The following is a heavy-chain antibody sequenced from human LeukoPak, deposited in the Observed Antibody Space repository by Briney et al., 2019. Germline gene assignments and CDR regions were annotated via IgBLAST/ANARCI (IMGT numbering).Heavy chain of an antibody. CDR2: IYYSGST. Sequence: SETLSLTCTVSGGSISSGDYYWSWIRQPPGKGLEWIGYIYYSGSTYYNPSLKSRVTISVDTSKNKFSLKLSSVTAADTAVYYCARGSDYGGNSGGYWGQGTLVTVSS. CDR3: ARGSDYGGNSGGY. CDR1: GGSISSGDYY. V-gene: IGHV4-30-4*01. D-gene: IGHD4-23*01. J-gene: IGHJ4*02.